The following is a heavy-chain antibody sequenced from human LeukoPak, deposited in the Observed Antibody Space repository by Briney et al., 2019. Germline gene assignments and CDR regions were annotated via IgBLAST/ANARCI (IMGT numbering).Heavy chain of an antibody. V-gene: IGHV1-2*02. CDR3: AGYYGSGTTFDAFDI. D-gene: IGHD3-10*01. CDR2: INPNSGGT. CDR1: GYTFTGYY. J-gene: IGHJ3*02. Sequence: ASVKVSCKASGYTFTGYYMHWVRQAPGQGLEWMGWINPNSGGTNYAQKFQGRVTMTRDTSISTAYMELSRLRSDDTAVYYCAGYYGSGTTFDAFDIWGQGTMVTVPS.